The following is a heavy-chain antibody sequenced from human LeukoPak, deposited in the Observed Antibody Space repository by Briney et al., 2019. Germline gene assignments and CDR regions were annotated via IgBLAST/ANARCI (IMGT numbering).Heavy chain of an antibody. CDR1: GFTFSTYW. J-gene: IGHJ4*02. CDR3: ARGSTCGY. V-gene: IGHV3-7*04. Sequence: GGSLRLSCAASGFTFSTYWMSWVRQAPGKGLEWVANIKEDGSEINYADSVRGRFTISRDNAKNSLYLQMNSLRAEDTAVYYCARGSTCGYWGQGTLVIVSS. CDR2: IKEDGSEI. D-gene: IGHD2-21*01.